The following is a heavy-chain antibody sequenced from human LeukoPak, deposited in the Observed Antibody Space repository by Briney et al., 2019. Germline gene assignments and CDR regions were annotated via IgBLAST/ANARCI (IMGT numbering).Heavy chain of an antibody. J-gene: IGHJ3*01. CDR1: GGSISTYF. Sequence: SETLSLTCTASGGSISTYFWSWIRQPPGEGLEWIGYIYYSGSTNYHPSLKSRVTMSVDTSKDQFSLKLTSVTAADTAVYYCASGGAGIAAAPWGQGTMVTVSS. CDR2: IYYSGST. CDR3: ASGGAGIAAAP. V-gene: IGHV4-59*01. D-gene: IGHD6-13*01.